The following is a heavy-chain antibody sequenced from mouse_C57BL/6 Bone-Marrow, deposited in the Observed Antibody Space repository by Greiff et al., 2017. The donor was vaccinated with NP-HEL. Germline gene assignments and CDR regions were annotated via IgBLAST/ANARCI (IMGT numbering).Heavy chain of an antibody. Sequence: EVKLMESGGDLVKPGGSLKLSCAASGFTFSSYGMSWVRQTPDKRLEWVATISSGGSYTYYPDSVKGRFTIYRDNAKNTLYLQMSSLKSEDTAMYYCARHSSIYFDYWGQGTTLTVSS. CDR3: ARHSSIYFDY. V-gene: IGHV5-6*01. J-gene: IGHJ2*01. CDR1: GFTFSSYG. D-gene: IGHD1-1*01. CDR2: ISSGGSYT.